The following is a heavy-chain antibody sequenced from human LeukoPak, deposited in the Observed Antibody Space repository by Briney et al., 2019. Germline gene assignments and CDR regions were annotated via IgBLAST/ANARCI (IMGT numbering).Heavy chain of an antibody. CDR3: ARRYYYGSGSSFDY. D-gene: IGHD3-10*01. CDR2: IYPGDSNT. CDR1: GYSFTSYW. Sequence: GESLKISFKGSGYSFTSYWIGWVRQMPGKGGEGMGIIYPGDSNTRYSPSFQGQVTISADKSISTAYLQWSSLKASDTAMYYCARRYYYGSGSSFDYWGQGTLVTVSS. J-gene: IGHJ4*02. V-gene: IGHV5-51*01.